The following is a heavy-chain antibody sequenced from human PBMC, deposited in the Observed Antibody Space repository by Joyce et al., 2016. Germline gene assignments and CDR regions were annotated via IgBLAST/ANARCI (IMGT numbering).Heavy chain of an antibody. CDR2: IHYTGAT. CDR1: GASFTLYPYW. CDR3: ARGTDYVWVSP. V-gene: IGHV4-34*02. D-gene: IGHD3-16*01. J-gene: IGHJ4*02. Sequence: QVQLQQWGAGLLKPSETLSLTCGDYGASFTLYPYWFSWIRQSPEKGLEWIGEIHYTGATNYNPSFKSRVTMSVDTSKSQFFLKLTSMTAADTAVYYCARGTDYVWVSPWGQGTLVTISS.